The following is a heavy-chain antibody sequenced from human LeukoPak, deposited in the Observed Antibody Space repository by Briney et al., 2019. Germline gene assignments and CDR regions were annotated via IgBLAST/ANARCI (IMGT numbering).Heavy chain of an antibody. CDR2: ISYDGSNK. Sequence: PGGSLRLSCAASGFTFSSYGMHWVRQAPGKGLEWVAVISYDGSNKYYADSVKGRFTISRDNSKNTLYLQMNSLRAEDTAVYYCAKSGGGRGGYYFDYWGQGTLVTVSS. CDR1: GFTFSSYG. V-gene: IGHV3-30*18. CDR3: AKSGGGRGGYYFDY. J-gene: IGHJ4*02. D-gene: IGHD3-16*01.